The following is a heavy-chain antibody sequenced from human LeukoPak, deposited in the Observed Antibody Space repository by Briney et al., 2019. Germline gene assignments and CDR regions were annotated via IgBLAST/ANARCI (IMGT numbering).Heavy chain of an antibody. CDR1: GVTFSSGSYY. CDR2: IYGSGST. J-gene: IGHJ4*02. V-gene: IGHV4-61*01. D-gene: IGHD6-19*01. Sequence: PSETLSLSCAASGVTFSSGSYYWSWMGPPPGQEREWIVNIYGSGSTNYNPSLKSRVTISVDTSKNQFSLKLSSVTAADTAVYYCARDSGWYLDYWGRGTLVTVSS. CDR3: ARDSGWYLDY.